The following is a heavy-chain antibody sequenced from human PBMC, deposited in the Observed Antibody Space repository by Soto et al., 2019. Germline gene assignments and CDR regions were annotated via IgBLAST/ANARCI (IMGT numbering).Heavy chain of an antibody. J-gene: IGHJ4*02. CDR2: ISTHHGKT. V-gene: IGHV1-18*01. Sequence: QVQLVQSGAEVKKPGASVKVACKASGYTFTNYDISWVRQAPGQGLEWMGWISTHHGKTNYAQKLQGRVTMTTDTSTSTAYMELRSLTSDDTAVYYCARGGYTYGYDYWGQGTLVTVSS. D-gene: IGHD5-18*01. CDR3: ARGGYTYGYDY. CDR1: GYTFTNYD.